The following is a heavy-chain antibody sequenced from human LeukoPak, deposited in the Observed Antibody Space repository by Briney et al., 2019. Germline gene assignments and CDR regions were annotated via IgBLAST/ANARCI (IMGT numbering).Heavy chain of an antibody. J-gene: IGHJ4*02. D-gene: IGHD2-2*01. CDR1: GFTFNNYG. Sequence: GSLRLSCAASGFTFNNYGMHWVRQAPGKGLEWVAVISYDGRNIHYPDSVKGRFTISRDISTDTLWVQMDSLRTEDTAVYYCAKGPLRGTAAAIDYWGQGTLVTVSS. CDR3: AKGPLRGTAAAIDY. CDR2: ISYDGRNI. V-gene: IGHV3-30*18.